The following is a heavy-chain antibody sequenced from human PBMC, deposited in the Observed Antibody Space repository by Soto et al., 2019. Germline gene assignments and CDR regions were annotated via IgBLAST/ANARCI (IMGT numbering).Heavy chain of an antibody. CDR2: ISYDGSTK. CDR1: GLPFISDG. D-gene: IGHD3-10*01. V-gene: IGHV3-30*03. CDR3: ARDQQMAYYYGSGPIDYYGKDV. J-gene: IGHJ6*02. Sequence: GGSLELSIASSGLPFISDGMHWVRQSPGTGPEWVALISYDGSTKYYADSVKGRFTISRDNLKNTLYLQMNSLRVEDTAVYYCARDQQMAYYYGSGPIDYYGKDVWGQGTTGTVSS.